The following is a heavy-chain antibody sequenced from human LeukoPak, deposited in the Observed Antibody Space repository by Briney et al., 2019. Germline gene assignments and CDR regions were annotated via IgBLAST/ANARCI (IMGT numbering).Heavy chain of an antibody. Sequence: SETLSLTCTVSGGSLNSYYWSYIRQPPGKGLEWIAYIYYSGSSSYNPSLRSRVTISVDTSKNQFSLTAADTAVYYCARHEIAAAGANAFDIWGQGTVVTVSS. CDR2: IYYSGSS. CDR3: ARHEIAAAGANAFDI. V-gene: IGHV4-59*08. CDR1: GGSLNSYY. J-gene: IGHJ3*02. D-gene: IGHD6-13*01.